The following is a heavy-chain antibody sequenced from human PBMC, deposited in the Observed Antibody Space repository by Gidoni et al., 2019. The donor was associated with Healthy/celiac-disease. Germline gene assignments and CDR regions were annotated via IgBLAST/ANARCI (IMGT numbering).Heavy chain of an antibody. CDR3: ASPYCSGGSCYSDYYYYYGMDV. J-gene: IGHJ6*02. Sequence: EVQLVESGGGLVKPGGSLRLSCAASGFTFSSYSMNWVRQAPGKGLEWFPSISISSSYIYYADSVKGRFTISRDNAKNSLYLQMNSLRAEDTAVYYCASPYCSGGSCYSDYYYYYGMDVWGQGTTVTVSS. V-gene: IGHV3-21*01. CDR2: ISISSSYI. D-gene: IGHD2-15*01. CDR1: GFTFSSYS.